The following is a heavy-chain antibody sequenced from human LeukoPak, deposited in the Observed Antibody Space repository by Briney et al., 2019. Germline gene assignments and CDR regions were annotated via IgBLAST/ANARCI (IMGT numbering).Heavy chain of an antibody. J-gene: IGHJ4*02. CDR3: ARLRGYSYGYGDY. CDR1: GFTFSNYS. D-gene: IGHD5-18*01. Sequence: PGGSLRLSCAASGFTFSNYSMNWVRQAPGKGLEWVSYISSSGNTIDYADSVKGRFTISRDNAKNSLYLQMVSLRAEDTAVYYCARLRGYSYGYGDYWGQGTLVTVSS. V-gene: IGHV3-48*04. CDR2: ISSSGNTI.